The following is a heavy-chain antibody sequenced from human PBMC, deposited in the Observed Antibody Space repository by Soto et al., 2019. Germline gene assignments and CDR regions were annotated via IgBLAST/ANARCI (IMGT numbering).Heavy chain of an antibody. D-gene: IGHD6-19*01. J-gene: IGHJ4*02. Sequence: PGGSLRLSCAASGFTFSSYAMSWVRQAPGKGLEWVSAISGSGGSTYYADSVKGRFTISRDNSKNTLYLQMNSLRAEDTAVYYCAKECGYSSVDLCPWAPDYWGQGTLVTVSS. CDR2: ISGSGGST. CDR1: GFTFSSYA. V-gene: IGHV3-23*01. CDR3: AKECGYSSVDLCPWAPDY.